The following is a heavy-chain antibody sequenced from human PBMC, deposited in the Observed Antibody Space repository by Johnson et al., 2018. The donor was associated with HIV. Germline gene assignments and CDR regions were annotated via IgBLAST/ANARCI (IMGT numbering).Heavy chain of an antibody. CDR2: ISWDGGST. V-gene: IGHV3-43*01. J-gene: IGHJ3*02. CDR1: GFTFDDYT. CDR3: TRGRGVGGPGSPGAFDM. D-gene: IGHD3-10*01. Sequence: VQLVESGGGVVQPGRSLRLSCAASGFTFDDYTMHWVRQAPGKGLEWVSLISWDGGSTYYADSVKGRFTISRDNAKNSLYLQMNSLRVEDTAVNYCTRGRGVGGPGSPGAFDMWGQGTMVTVSS.